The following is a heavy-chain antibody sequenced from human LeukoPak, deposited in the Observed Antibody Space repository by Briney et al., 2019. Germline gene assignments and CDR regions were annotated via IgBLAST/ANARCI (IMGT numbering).Heavy chain of an antibody. D-gene: IGHD6-13*01. V-gene: IGHV1-2*02. J-gene: IGHJ3*02. CDR3: ASAGIAAAADAFDI. Sequence: ASVTVSCKASGYTFTGYYMHWVRQAPGQGLEWMGWINPNSGGTNYAQKFQGRVTMTRDTSISTAYMELSRLRSDDTAVYYCASAGIAAAADAFDIWGQGTMVTVSS. CDR2: INPNSGGT. CDR1: GYTFTGYY.